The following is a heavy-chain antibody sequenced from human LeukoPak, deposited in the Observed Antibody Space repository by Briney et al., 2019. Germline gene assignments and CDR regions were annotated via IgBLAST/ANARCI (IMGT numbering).Heavy chain of an antibody. D-gene: IGHD6-19*01. J-gene: IGHJ4*02. CDR3: ARNGGRYSSGWSGDYFDY. CDR2: ISSSSSTI. Sequence: GGSLRLSCAASGFTFSSYSMNWVRQAPGKGLEWVSYISSSSSTIYYADSVKGRFTISRDNAKNSLYLQMNSLRAEDTAVYYCARNGGRYSSGWSGDYFDYWGQGTLVTVSS. CDR1: GFTFSSYS. V-gene: IGHV3-48*04.